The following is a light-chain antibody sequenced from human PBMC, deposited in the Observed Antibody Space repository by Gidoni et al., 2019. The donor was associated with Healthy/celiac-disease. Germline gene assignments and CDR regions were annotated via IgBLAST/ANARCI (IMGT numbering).Light chain of an antibody. V-gene: IGLV2-8*01. CDR3: SSYAGSNNHVV. J-gene: IGLJ2*01. CDR2: EVS. CDR1: RSDGVCYNY. Sequence: QSALTQPPSQAGSAGQSVTISCTGTRSDGVCYNYVSWYQQHPGKAPKLMIYEVSKRPSGVPDRFSGSKSGNTASLTVSGLQAEDEADYYCSSYAGSNNHVVFGGGTKLTVL.